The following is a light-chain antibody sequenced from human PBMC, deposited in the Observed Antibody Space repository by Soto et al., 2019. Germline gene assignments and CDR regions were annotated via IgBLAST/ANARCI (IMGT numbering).Light chain of an antibody. J-gene: IGKJ4*01. V-gene: IGKV1-5*01. CDR2: DAS. Sequence: IQMTQSPSTLSASVGDTVTITCRASQTISVSLAWYRQKPGKAPNLLIYDASTLQEGVPSRFSGSGSGTEFTLTVIRLQPDDFAVYSCQQYNNWPLTFGGGTKVEIK. CDR3: QQYNNWPLT. CDR1: QTISVS.